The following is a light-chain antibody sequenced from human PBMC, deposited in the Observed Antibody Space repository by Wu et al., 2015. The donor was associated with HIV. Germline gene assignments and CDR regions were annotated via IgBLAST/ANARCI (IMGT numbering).Light chain of an antibody. CDR2: GAS. J-gene: IGKJ1*01. CDR3: QQYGSSPWT. Sequence: EIVLTQSPGTLSLPPGERATLSCRASQSVSSSYLAWYQQKPGQAPRLLVYGASNRATGIPDRFSGSGSGTDFTLTISRLEPEDFAVYYCQQYGSSPWTFGQGTKVEIK. CDR1: QSVSSSY. V-gene: IGKV3-20*01.